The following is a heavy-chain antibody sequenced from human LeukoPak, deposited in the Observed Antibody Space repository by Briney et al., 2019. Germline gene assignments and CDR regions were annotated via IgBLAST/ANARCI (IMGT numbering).Heavy chain of an antibody. J-gene: IGHJ4*02. Sequence: PSVTLSLTCSLSGGSVSSSGYYWGRVRQPPGRGLDWFGSIYYSGRMYYNPSLKSRVSISVDTSKNQFSLNLTSGTAADTAVYFCARPGIAATGAFDCWGEGTLVTVSS. CDR3: ARPGIAATGAFDC. D-gene: IGHD6-13*01. V-gene: IGHV4-39*01. CDR2: IYYSGRM. CDR1: GGSVSSSGYY.